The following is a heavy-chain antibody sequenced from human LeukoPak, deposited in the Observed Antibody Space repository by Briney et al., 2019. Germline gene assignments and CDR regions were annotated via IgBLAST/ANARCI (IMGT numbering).Heavy chain of an antibody. J-gene: IGHJ6*02. D-gene: IGHD2/OR15-2a*01. CDR1: GFTFTAHG. CDR3: ARGNTLEV. V-gene: IGHV3-7*01. Sequence: GGSLRLSCSASGFTFTAHGMIWVRQAPGKGLEWVASVKQEGTETSYVDSVRGRFTISRDNGRNSVYLQMNSLRTEDTAMYYCARGNTLEVWGRGTTVIVSS. CDR2: VKQEGTET.